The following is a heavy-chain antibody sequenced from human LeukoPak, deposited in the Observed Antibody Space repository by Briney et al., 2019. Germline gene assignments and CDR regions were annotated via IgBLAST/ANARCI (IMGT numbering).Heavy chain of an antibody. V-gene: IGHV1-18*01. J-gene: IGHJ4*02. CDR2: ISAYNGNT. CDR3: AKFDDYYDSSGYYYGFDY. Sequence: ASVKVSCKASGYTFTSYGISWVRQAPGQGLEWMGWISAYNGNTNYAQKLQGRVTMTTDTSTSTAYMELRSLRSDDTAVYYCAKFDDYYDSSGYYYGFDYWGQGTLVTVSS. CDR1: GYTFTSYG. D-gene: IGHD3-22*01.